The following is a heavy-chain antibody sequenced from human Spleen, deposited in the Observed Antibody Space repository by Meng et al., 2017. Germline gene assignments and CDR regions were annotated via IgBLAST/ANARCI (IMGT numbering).Heavy chain of an antibody. CDR2: IKSKVDGGTT. CDR1: GGTFRNFW. D-gene: IGHD3-16*02. CDR3: TTDLPFTEGGVITT. Sequence: EVALVESGGGLVKPGGSLRSSCVASGGTFRNFWMTWVRQAPGKGLEWVGRIKSKVDGGTTDFAAPVKGRFTISRDDAKNTLYLQMNSLKTEDTAVYYCTTDLPFTEGGVITTWGQGTLVTVSS. J-gene: IGHJ5*02. V-gene: IGHV3-15*01.